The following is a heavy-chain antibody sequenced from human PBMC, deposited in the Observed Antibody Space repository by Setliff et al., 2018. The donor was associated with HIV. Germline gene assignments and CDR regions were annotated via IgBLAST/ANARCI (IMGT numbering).Heavy chain of an antibody. CDR3: AYSGRQLRGPYFDF. Sequence: GSGPTLVNPTQPLTLTCTFSGLSLSTSGGGVGWIRQSPGKALEWLAFIYWNNNKHYSTSLKSRLTVTKDTSKNRVVFTMTNMDPVDTATYYCAYSGRQLRGPYFDFWGQGTPVTVSS. D-gene: IGHD1-1*01. CDR1: GLSLSTSGGG. CDR2: IYWNNNK. V-gene: IGHV2-5*01. J-gene: IGHJ4*02.